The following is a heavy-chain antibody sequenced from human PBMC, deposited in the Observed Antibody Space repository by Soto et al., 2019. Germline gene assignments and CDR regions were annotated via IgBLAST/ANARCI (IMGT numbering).Heavy chain of an antibody. CDR2: IYHSGST. J-gene: IGHJ3*02. CDR3: ASNLYYDSSGYYRSDAFDI. V-gene: IGHV4-30-2*01. D-gene: IGHD3-22*01. CDR1: GGSISSGGYS. Sequence: SETLSLTCAVSGGSISSGGYSWSWIRQPPGKGLEWIGYIYHSGSTYYNPSLKSRVTISVDRSKNQFSLKLSSVTAADTAVYYCASNLYYDSSGYYRSDAFDIWGQGTMVTVSS.